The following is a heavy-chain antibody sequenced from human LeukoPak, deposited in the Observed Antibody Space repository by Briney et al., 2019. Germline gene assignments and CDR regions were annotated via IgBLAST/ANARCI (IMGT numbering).Heavy chain of an antibody. J-gene: IGHJ4*02. CDR1: GFSFSSFW. D-gene: IGHD1-26*01. V-gene: IGHV3-7*02. CDR3: ARAGVGATPDY. CDR2: IKQDGTEK. Sequence: GGSLRLSCAASGFSFSSFWMTWVRQAPGKGLEWVANIKQDGTEKYYVDSVKGRFTISRDNAKNSLYLQMNSLRDEDTAVYYCARAGVGATPDYWGQGTLVTVSS.